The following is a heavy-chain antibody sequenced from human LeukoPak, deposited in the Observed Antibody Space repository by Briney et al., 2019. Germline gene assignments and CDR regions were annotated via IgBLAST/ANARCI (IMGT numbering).Heavy chain of an antibody. Sequence: PSETLSLTCSVSGGSINDNFWSWIRQPPGRGLEWIGYICYTGSTNYNASLKSRATITIDTSKNEFYLNLRSVTAADTAVYFCASVGGGDYWGQGTLVTVSS. J-gene: IGHJ4*02. CDR1: GGSINDNF. D-gene: IGHD2-15*01. CDR3: ASVGGGDY. CDR2: ICYTGST. V-gene: IGHV4-59*08.